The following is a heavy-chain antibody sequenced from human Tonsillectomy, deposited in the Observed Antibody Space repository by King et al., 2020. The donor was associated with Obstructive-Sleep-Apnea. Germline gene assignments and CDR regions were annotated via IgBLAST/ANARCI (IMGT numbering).Heavy chain of an antibody. D-gene: IGHD1-14*01. V-gene: IGHV3-30*04. CDR2: ISYDGSNK. Sequence: VQLVESGGGVVQPGRSLRLSCAASGFTLSNNAMHWVRQAPGKGLEWVAVISYDGSNKYYADSVKGRFTISRDISKNTLNLQMHSLRAEDTAVYYCARESTITDYYYGMDVWGQGTTVTVSS. CDR3: ARESTITDYYYGMDV. J-gene: IGHJ6*02. CDR1: GFTLSNNA.